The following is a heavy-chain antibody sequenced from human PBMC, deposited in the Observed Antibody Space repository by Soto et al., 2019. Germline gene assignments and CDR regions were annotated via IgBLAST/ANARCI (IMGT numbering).Heavy chain of an antibody. CDR1: SGSISSTNW. Sequence: HVQLQESGPGLVKPSGTLSLTCAVSSGSISSTNWWSWVRQPPGKGLEWIGEIYHGGRTKYNPSLKIRVTISVDKAKNYFSLELSPVTAADTAVYYCARGSRYCSGGTCDRDLDVWGTGTTVTVSS. CDR2: IYHGGRT. V-gene: IGHV4-4*02. D-gene: IGHD2-15*01. CDR3: ARGSRYCSGGTCDRDLDV. J-gene: IGHJ6*04.